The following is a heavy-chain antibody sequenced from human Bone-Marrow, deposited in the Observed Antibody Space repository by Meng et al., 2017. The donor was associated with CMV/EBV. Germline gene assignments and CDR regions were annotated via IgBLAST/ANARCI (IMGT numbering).Heavy chain of an antibody. CDR3: ARTRAKWLRFWTVDYLYY. Sequence: GESLKISCAASGFTFSSYSMNWVRQAPGKGLEWVSSISSSSSYIYYADSVKGRFTISRDNAKNTLYLQMNSLRAEDTAVYYCARTRAKWLRFWTVDYLYYWGQGKLVNVSS. CDR1: GFTFSSYS. J-gene: IGHJ4*02. V-gene: IGHV3-21*01. D-gene: IGHD5-12*01. CDR2: ISSSSSYI.